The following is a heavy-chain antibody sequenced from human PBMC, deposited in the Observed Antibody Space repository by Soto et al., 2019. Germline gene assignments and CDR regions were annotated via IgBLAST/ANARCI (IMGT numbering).Heavy chain of an antibody. Sequence: ASVKVSCKASGYTFTSYGISWVRQAPGQGLEWMGWISAYNGNTNYAQKLQGRVTMTTDTSTSTAYMELRSLRSDDTAVYYCARDPWFLVVTGFPNWFVPWGPGTLVTVFS. V-gene: IGHV1-18*01. CDR1: GYTFTSYG. CDR2: ISAYNGNT. CDR3: ARDPWFLVVTGFPNWFVP. D-gene: IGHD3-22*01. J-gene: IGHJ5*02.